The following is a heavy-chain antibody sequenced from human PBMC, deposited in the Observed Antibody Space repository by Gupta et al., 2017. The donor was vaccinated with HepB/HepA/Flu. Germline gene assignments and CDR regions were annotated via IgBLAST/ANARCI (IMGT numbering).Heavy chain of an antibody. Sequence: QVQLVQSGGEVKKPRSSVTVSCKASGVTVSRYAICPVRRAPGQGLEWMGGIIAIFGTANYAQKFQGRVTITADKSTSTAYMELSSLRSEDTAVYYCARDTDQNYSSGWLTFDPWGQGTLVTVSS. CDR2: IIAIFGTA. J-gene: IGHJ5*02. D-gene: IGHD6-19*01. V-gene: IGHV1-69*06. CDR3: ARDTDQNYSSGWLTFDP. CDR1: GVTVSRYA.